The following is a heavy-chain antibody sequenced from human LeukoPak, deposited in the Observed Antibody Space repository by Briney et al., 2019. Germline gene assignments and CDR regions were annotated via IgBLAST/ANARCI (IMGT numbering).Heavy chain of an antibody. J-gene: IGHJ4*02. CDR2: ISAYNGHT. CDR1: GYTFTNYG. CDR3: ARDPRYCSSTSCLFGGNFDY. Sequence: GASVKVSCKASGYTFTNYGISWVRQAPGQGLEWMGWISAYNGHTNYAQKLQGRVTMTTDTSTSTAYMELRSLRSDDTAVYYCARDPRYCSSTSCLFGGNFDYWGQGTLVTVSS. V-gene: IGHV1-18*01. D-gene: IGHD2-2*01.